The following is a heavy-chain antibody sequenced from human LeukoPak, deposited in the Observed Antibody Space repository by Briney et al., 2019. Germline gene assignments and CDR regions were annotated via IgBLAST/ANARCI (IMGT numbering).Heavy chain of an antibody. CDR2: ISSSSSYI. D-gene: IGHD6-13*01. CDR1: GFTFSSYS. CDR3: ARDKILAAANDY. V-gene: IGHV3-21*01. Sequence: GGSLRLSCAASGFTFSSYSMNWVRQAPGKGLEWVSSISSSSSYIYYADSVKGRFTISRDNAKNSLYLQMNSLRAEDTAVYCCARDKILAAANDYWGREPWSPSPQ. J-gene: IGHJ4*02.